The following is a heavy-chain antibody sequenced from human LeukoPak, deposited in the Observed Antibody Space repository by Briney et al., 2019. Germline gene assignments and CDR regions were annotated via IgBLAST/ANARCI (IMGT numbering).Heavy chain of an antibody. CDR2: ISNSGTTV. V-gene: IGHV3-11*04. J-gene: IGHJ6*03. CDR3: ARGSSYGYDYNYMDV. D-gene: IGHD5-18*01. Sequence: GGSLRLSCAASGFTFRDYYISWIRPAPGKGLEWLSYISNSGTTVDYSDSVLGRFTISRDNAKKSVFLQLDSLRAEDTAVYYCARGSSYGYDYNYMDVWGKGTTVTVSS. CDR1: GFTFRDYY.